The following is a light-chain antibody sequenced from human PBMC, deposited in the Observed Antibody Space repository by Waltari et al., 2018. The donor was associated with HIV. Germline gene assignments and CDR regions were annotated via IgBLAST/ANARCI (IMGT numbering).Light chain of an antibody. CDR3: QQYSSDPLT. Sequence: DIQMTQSLSTLSASVGDKIIITCRASQSISNWLAWFQQKPGKAPKLLIYTASNLESGVPSRFSGSGSGTEFTLTINSLQPDDFATYFCQQYSSDPLTFGPGTRVEVK. J-gene: IGKJ4*01. CDR2: TAS. CDR1: QSISNW. V-gene: IGKV1-5*03.